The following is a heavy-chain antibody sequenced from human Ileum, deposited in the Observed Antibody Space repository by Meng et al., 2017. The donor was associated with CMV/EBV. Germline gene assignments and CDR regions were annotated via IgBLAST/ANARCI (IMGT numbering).Heavy chain of an antibody. CDR1: GGSFSGYY. D-gene: IGHD6-13*01. CDR2: INHSGST. CDR3: ASRTVAAAGLFVY. Sequence: GSLRLSCAVYGGSFSGYYWSWTRQPPGKGLEWIGEINHSGSTNYNPSLKSRVTISVDTSKNQFSLKLSTVTAADTAVYYCASRTVAAAGLFVYWGQGTLVTVSS. J-gene: IGHJ4*02. V-gene: IGHV4-34*01.